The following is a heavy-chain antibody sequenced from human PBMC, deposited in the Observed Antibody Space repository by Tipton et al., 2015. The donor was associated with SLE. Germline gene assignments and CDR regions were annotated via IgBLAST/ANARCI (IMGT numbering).Heavy chain of an antibody. CDR1: GPSINNYY. V-gene: IGHV4-4*07. CDR3: ARERDCGSDCFGSYYYYMDV. D-gene: IGHD2-21*01. J-gene: IGHJ6*03. Sequence: TLSLTCTVSGPSINNYYWTWIRQSAGKGLEWIGRIYTSGYTNYNPSLTSRVTMSVDTSKNQFFLRLTSVTAADTAMYFCARERDCGSDCFGSYYYYMDVWGKGTTVIVSS. CDR2: IYTSGYT.